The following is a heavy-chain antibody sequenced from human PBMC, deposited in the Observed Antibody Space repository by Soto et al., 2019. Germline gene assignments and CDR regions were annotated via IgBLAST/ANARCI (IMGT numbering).Heavy chain of an antibody. CDR3: ARDFSGYDPALNRFDQ. D-gene: IGHD5-12*01. CDR1: EDIFKSYS. V-gene: IGHV1-69*06. CDR2: TLPMFGSA. J-gene: IGHJ4*02. Sequence: SVKLSCKASEDIFKSYSISWVRQAPGQGLEYMGGTLPMFGSANSVDKFRGRLTLTADKSTTTTYMELTDLTDADTAVYYCARDFSGYDPALNRFDQWGQGTLVTVS.